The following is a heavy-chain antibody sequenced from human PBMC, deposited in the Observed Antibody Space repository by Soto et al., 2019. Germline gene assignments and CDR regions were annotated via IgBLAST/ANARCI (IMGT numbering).Heavy chain of an antibody. CDR1: GFTFSSYA. CDR3: AKVAYYDFWSGYYSASYYYYMDV. D-gene: IGHD3-3*01. J-gene: IGHJ6*03. V-gene: IGHV3-23*01. Sequence: PGGSLRISCAASGFTFSSYAMSWVRQAPGKGLEWVSAISGSGGSTYYADSVKGRFTISRDNSKNTLYLQMNSLRAEDTAVYYCAKVAYYDFWSGYYSASYYYYMDVWGKGTTVTVSS. CDR2: ISGSGGST.